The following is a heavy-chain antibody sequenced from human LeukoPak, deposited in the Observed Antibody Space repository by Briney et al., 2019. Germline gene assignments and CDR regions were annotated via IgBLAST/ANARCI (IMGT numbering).Heavy chain of an antibody. CDR1: GFTFDDYA. CDR3: AKDRTDTFGGVIAYYFDY. V-gene: IGHV3-9*01. CDR2: ISWNSGSI. J-gene: IGHJ4*02. Sequence: PGRSLRLSCAASGFTFDDYAMHWVRQAPGKGLEWVSGISWNSGSIGYADSVKGRFTISRDNAKNSLYLQMNSLRAEDTALYYCAKDRTDTFGGVIAYYFDYWGQGTLVTVSS. D-gene: IGHD3-16*02.